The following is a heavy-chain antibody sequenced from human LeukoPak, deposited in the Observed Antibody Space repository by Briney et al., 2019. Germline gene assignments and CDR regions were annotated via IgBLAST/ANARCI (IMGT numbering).Heavy chain of an antibody. Sequence: ASVKVSCKASGYTFTSQDINWVRQATGQGLEWMGWMNPNSGNTGYAQKFQGRVIMTRDTSINTAYMELYSLRSDDTAVYYCARGAELREGNYFDYWGQGTLVTVSS. J-gene: IGHJ4*02. D-gene: IGHD1-7*01. V-gene: IGHV1-8*01. CDR3: ARGAELREGNYFDY. CDR2: MNPNSGNT. CDR1: GYTFTSQD.